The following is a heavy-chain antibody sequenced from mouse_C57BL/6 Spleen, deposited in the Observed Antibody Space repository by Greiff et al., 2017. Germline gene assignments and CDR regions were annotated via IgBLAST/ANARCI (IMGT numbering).Heavy chain of an antibody. CDR3: ARRDGYYAWFAY. CDR1: GYTFTSYW. D-gene: IGHD2-3*01. Sequence: QVQLQQPGAELVKPGASVKLSCKASGYTFTSYWMQWVKQRPGQGLEWIGEIDPSDSYTNYNQTFKGKATLTVDTSSSTAYMQLSSLTSEDSAVYYCARRDGYYAWFAYWGQGTLVTVSA. J-gene: IGHJ3*01. V-gene: IGHV1-50*01. CDR2: IDPSDSYT.